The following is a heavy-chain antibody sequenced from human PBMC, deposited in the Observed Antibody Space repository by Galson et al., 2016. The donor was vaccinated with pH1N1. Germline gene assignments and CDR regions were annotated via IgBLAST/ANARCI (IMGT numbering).Heavy chain of an antibody. Sequence: QSGAEVKKSGESLKISCKVSGYSFTTSWIGWVRQMPGKGLEWMGIIYPGDSDAIYSPSFEGQVTMSVDKSISTAYLQWTILKASDTALYFCARHEHYGSGILDDWGQGTLVTVSS. D-gene: IGHD3-10*01. CDR2: IYPGDSDA. CDR1: GYSFTTSW. J-gene: IGHJ4*02. V-gene: IGHV5-51*01. CDR3: ARHEHYGSGILDD.